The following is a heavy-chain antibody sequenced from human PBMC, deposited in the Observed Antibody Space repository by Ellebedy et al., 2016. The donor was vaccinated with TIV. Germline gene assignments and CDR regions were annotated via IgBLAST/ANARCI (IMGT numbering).Heavy chain of an antibody. V-gene: IGHV3-9*01. Sequence: SLKISXAASGFTFDDYAMHWVRQAPGKGLEWVSGISWNSGSIGYADSVKGRFTISRDNAKNSLYLQMNSLRAEDTAVYYCARVPGNYVAAFDYWGQGTLVTVSS. J-gene: IGHJ4*02. CDR3: ARVPGNYVAAFDY. D-gene: IGHD4-11*01. CDR1: GFTFDDYA. CDR2: ISWNSGSI.